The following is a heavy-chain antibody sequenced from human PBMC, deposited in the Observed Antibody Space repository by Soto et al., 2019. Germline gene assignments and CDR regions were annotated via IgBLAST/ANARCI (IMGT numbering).Heavy chain of an antibody. V-gene: IGHV3-23*01. CDR1: GFTFSTYA. CDR2: LSASGATT. D-gene: IGHD1-26*01. CDR3: AKGLSGSKYYYYGMDV. Sequence: EVQLLESGGGLVQPGGSLRLSCAASGFTFSTYAMTWVRQAPGKGLKWVSALSASGATTYHADSVKGRFTISRDNSENTLNLQMNSLRAEDTAVYYCAKGLSGSKYYYYGMDVWGQGTTVTVSS. J-gene: IGHJ6*02.